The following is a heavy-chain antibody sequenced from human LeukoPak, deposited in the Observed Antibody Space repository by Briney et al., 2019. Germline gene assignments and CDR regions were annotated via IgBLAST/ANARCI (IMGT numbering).Heavy chain of an antibody. Sequence: GGSLRLSCAASGFTFTTYWMSWVRQAPGKGLEWVANIKQDGTEKYYVDSVKGRFTISRDNGKNSLDLQMNSLRADDTAVYYCARDTLGEGEDANYAVYYFDYWGQGTVVTVSS. V-gene: IGHV3-7*01. CDR2: IKQDGTEK. D-gene: IGHD4/OR15-4a*01. CDR3: ARDTLGEGEDANYAVYYFDY. J-gene: IGHJ4*02. CDR1: GFTFTTYW.